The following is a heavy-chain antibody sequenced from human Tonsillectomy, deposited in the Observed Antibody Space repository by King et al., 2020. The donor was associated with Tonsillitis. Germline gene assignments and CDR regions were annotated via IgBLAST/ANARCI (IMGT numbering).Heavy chain of an antibody. CDR3: ARVGVRGVIAMH. J-gene: IGHJ4*02. CDR2: MNPNRGKT. D-gene: IGHD3-10*01. Sequence: QLVQSGAEVKKPGASVKVSCKASGYTFTTYDINWVRQATGQGLEWMGWMNPNRGKTGSAQEYQGRGTMTRNTYKSTAYMELSSLRSEDTAVYYCARVGVRGVIAMHWGQGTLVTVSS. CDR1: GYTFTTYD. V-gene: IGHV1-8*02.